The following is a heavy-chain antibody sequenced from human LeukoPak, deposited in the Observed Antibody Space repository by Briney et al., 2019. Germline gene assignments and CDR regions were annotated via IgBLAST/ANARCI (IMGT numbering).Heavy chain of an antibody. CDR3: ARGATISETGYFDF. CDR1: GGSFSRYY. Sequence: SETLSLTCAVYGGSFSRYYWSWIRQSPGKGLEWIAEVDHRGDTNYNPSVKSRVTISVDTSKNQFSLKMRSLSAADTALYYCARGATISETGYFDFWGQGTLVTVSS. V-gene: IGHV4-34*01. CDR2: VDHRGDT. J-gene: IGHJ4*03. D-gene: IGHD5-24*01.